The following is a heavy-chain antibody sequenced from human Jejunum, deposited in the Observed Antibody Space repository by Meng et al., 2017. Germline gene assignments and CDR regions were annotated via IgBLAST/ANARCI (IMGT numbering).Heavy chain of an antibody. Sequence: VHLVPSGAEGKKPGGLVKVSCKASRYSFADYYLHWVRQASGQGLEWMGWMNPNSGETNYAQKFQGRVAMTRDTSINTAYMELSSLTSDDTAVYYCACDQTAPYTGFNYWGQGTLVTVSS. CDR2: MNPNSGET. J-gene: IGHJ4*02. V-gene: IGHV1-2*02. D-gene: IGHD3-16*01. CDR1: RYSFADYY. CDR3: ACDQTAPYTGFNY.